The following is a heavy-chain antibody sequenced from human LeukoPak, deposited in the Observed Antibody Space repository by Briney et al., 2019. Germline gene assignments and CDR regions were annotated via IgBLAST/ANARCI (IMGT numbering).Heavy chain of an antibody. V-gene: IGHV3-33*06. CDR2: IWYDGSNK. CDR3: VKSTVRFSPPDY. CDR1: GFTFSSYG. Sequence: GGSLRLSCAASGFTFSSYGMHWVRQAPGKGLEWVAVIWYDGSNKYYADSVKGRFTISRDNSKNTLYLQMNSLRAEDTAVYYCVKSTVRFSPPDYWGQGTLVTVSS. J-gene: IGHJ4*02. D-gene: IGHD4-17*01.